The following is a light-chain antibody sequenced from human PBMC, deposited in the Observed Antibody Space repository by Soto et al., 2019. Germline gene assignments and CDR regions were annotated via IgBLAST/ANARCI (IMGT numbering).Light chain of an antibody. V-gene: IGLV2-23*01. Sequence: QSALARPASVSGSPGQSITSSCTWTSSDVGAYDSVSWYQQHPHKAPQLIIYKGTQRPSGVSNRFSGSTTGNAASLTISGPQADDEADYFCCSTAAEGTCVCGSGTKVTV. CDR1: SSDVGAYDS. CDR3: CSTAAEGTCV. J-gene: IGLJ1*01. CDR2: KGT.